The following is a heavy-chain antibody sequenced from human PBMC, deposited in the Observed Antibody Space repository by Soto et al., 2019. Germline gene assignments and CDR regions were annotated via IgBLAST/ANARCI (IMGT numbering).Heavy chain of an antibody. J-gene: IGHJ5*02. CDR2: ISAYNGNT. V-gene: IGHV1-18*01. CDR1: GYTFTSYG. D-gene: IGHD2-2*01. Sequence: QVQLVQSGAEVKKPGASVKVSCKASGYTFTSYGISWVRQAPGQGLEWMGWISAYNGNTNYAQKLQGNVTMTTDTATSTGSGGLRSVRADDTAVYYWARGVYCSGTSRYRDGFDPWGQGTLVTVSS. CDR3: ARGVYCSGTSRYRDGFDP.